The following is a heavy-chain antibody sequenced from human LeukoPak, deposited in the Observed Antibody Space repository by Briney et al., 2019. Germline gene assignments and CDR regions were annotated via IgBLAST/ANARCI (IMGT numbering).Heavy chain of an antibody. J-gene: IGHJ6*03. D-gene: IGHD6-13*01. CDR1: GGSFSGYY. CDR2: INHSGST. Sequence: SETLSLTCAVYGGSFSGYYWSWIRQPPGKGWEWIGEINHSGSTSYNPSLKSRVTISKDTSKSQFSLKLSSVAAADTAVYYCARGRQPSTLKNYFYYYMDVWGKGTTVTVSS. V-gene: IGHV4-34*01. CDR3: ARGRQPSTLKNYFYYYMDV.